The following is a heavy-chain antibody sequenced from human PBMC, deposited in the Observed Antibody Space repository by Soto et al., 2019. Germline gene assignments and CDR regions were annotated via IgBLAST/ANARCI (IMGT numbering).Heavy chain of an antibody. Sequence: QVQLVQSGAEEKKPGASVKVSCKASGYTFTSYAMHWVRQAPGQRLEWMGWINAGNGITKYSQKFQGRVTITRDTSXXKAYMELSSLRSEDTAVYYCARDLGQYSYGNWFDPWGQGTLVTVSS. CDR3: ARDLGQYSYGNWFDP. V-gene: IGHV1-3*05. J-gene: IGHJ5*02. CDR2: INAGNGIT. CDR1: GYTFTSYA. D-gene: IGHD5-18*01.